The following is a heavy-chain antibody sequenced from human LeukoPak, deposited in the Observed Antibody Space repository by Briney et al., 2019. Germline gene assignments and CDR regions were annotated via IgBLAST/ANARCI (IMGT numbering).Heavy chain of an antibody. CDR1: GGSISSSSYY. CDR3: ARQGDGGRAFDY. V-gene: IGHV4-39*01. CDR2: IYYSGST. J-gene: IGHJ4*02. Sequence: SETLSLTCTASGGSISSSSYYWGWIRQPPGKGLEWIGTIYYSGSTYYNPSLKSRVSTSVDTSKNQFSLRLTSVTATDTAVYYCARQGDGGRAFDYWGQGILVTVSS. D-gene: IGHD4-23*01.